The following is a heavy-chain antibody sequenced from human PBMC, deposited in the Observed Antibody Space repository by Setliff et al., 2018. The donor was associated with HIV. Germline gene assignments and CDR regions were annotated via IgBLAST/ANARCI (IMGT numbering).Heavy chain of an antibody. CDR2: IYYSGST. D-gene: IGHD3-3*01. CDR1: GYSISSYY. J-gene: IGHJ6*02. V-gene: IGHV4-59*01. Sequence: SETLSLTCAVSGYSISSYYWSWIRQPPGKGLEWIGYIYYSGSTNYNPSLKSRVTISVDTSKNQFSLKLSSVIAADTAVYYCARIFGDQGYYYGMDVWGQGTTVTVSS. CDR3: ARIFGDQGYYYGMDV.